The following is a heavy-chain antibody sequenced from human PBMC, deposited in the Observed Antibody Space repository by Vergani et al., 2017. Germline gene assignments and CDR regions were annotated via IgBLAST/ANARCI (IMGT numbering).Heavy chain of an antibody. D-gene: IGHD3-16*01. Sequence: EVQLVESGGGLVKPGGSLRLSCAASGFTFSSYSMNWVRQAPGKGLEWVSSISSSSSYIYYADSVKGRFTISRDNAKNSLYLQMNSLRAEDTAVYYCATVGGSKYYYYGMDVWGQGTTVTVSS. CDR2: ISSSSSYI. CDR1: GFTFSSYS. J-gene: IGHJ6*02. CDR3: ATVGGSKYYYYGMDV. V-gene: IGHV3-21*01.